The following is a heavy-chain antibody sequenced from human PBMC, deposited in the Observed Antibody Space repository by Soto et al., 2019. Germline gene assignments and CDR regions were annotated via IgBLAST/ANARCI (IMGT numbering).Heavy chain of an antibody. D-gene: IGHD2-2*01. CDR2: IWYDGSNK. J-gene: IGHJ5*02. CDR3: ARDRRPYCSSTSCYVGLGFDP. V-gene: IGHV3-33*01. CDR1: GFTFSSYG. Sequence: QVQLVESGGGVVQPGRSLRLSCAASGFTFSSYGMHWVRQAPGKGLGGGAVIWYDGSNKYYADSVKGRFTISRDNSKNTLYLQMNSLRAEDTAVYYCARDRRPYCSSTSCYVGLGFDPWGQGTLVTVSS.